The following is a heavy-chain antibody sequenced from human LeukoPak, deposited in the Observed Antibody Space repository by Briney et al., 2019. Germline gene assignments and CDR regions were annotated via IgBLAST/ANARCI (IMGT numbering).Heavy chain of an antibody. CDR3: ARGNSGYSLGSVDY. J-gene: IGHJ4*02. V-gene: IGHV4-59*01. CDR1: GGSISSYY. D-gene: IGHD5-12*01. Sequence: SETLSLTCTVSGGSISSYYWSWIRQPPGKGLEWIGYIYYSGSTNYNPSLKSRVTISVDTSKNQFSLKLSSVTAADTAVYSCARGNSGYSLGSVDYWGQGTLVTVSS. CDR2: IYYSGST.